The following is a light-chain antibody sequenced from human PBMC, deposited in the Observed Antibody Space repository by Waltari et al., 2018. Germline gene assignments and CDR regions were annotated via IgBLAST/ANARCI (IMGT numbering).Light chain of an antibody. Sequence: DIQMSQSPSSLSASVGDRVTITCRASHDISNYLNWYQQKPGKAPKLLIYSANVLASGVPSRFSGSGSGTDFTLIINNLQPEDFATYYCQQGNYYPLTFGSGTELDL. V-gene: IGKV1-17*02. CDR1: HDISNY. CDR2: SAN. CDR3: QQGNYYPLT. J-gene: IGKJ3*01.